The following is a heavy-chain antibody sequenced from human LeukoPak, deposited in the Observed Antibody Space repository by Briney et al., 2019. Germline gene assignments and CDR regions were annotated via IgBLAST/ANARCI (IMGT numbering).Heavy chain of an antibody. CDR3: ARDGSQVFYYYYMDV. Sequence: ASVKVSCKASGYTFTSYYMHCVRQAPGQGLEWMVIINPSGGSTSYAQKFQGRVNMTGATSTSTVYMELSSLRSEDTAVYYCARDGSQVFYYYYMDVWGKGTTVTISS. CDR2: INPSGGST. J-gene: IGHJ6*03. CDR1: GYTFTSYY. D-gene: IGHD2-8*01. V-gene: IGHV1-46*01.